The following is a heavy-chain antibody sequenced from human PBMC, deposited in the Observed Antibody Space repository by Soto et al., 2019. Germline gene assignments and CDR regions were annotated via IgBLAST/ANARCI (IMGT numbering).Heavy chain of an antibody. J-gene: IGHJ4*02. V-gene: IGHV3-7*03. Sequence: EVQLAESGGALVQPGGSLRLSCTASGFTFNICWMTWVRQAPGKGLEWVASIKQDGSEKYYLDSVKGRFTISRDNAKNSLNLQMNSLRAEETAVYYCARDGYGGHSISVLDFWGQGTLVTVSS. CDR3: ARDGYGGHSISVLDF. CDR1: GFTFNICW. CDR2: IKQDGSEK. D-gene: IGHD3-3*01.